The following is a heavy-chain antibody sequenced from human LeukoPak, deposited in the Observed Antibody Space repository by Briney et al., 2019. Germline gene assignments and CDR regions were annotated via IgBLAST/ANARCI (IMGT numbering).Heavy chain of an antibody. V-gene: IGHV3-30-3*01. Sequence: GGSLRLSCAASGFTFSSYAMHWVRQAPGKGLEWVAVISYDGSNKYHADSVKGRFTISRDNSKNTLYLQMNSLRAEDTAVYYCARDALRYCSSTSCYRIVYWGQGTLVTVSS. CDR2: ISYDGSNK. D-gene: IGHD2-2*01. CDR1: GFTFSSYA. J-gene: IGHJ4*02. CDR3: ARDALRYCSSTSCYRIVY.